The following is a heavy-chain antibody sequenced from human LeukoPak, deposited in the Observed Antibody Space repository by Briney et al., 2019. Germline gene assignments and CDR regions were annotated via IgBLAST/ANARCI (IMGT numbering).Heavy chain of an antibody. CDR1: GYTFTGYY. CDR2: INPNSGGT. CDR3: SRTVRYDFWSGYHLSY. D-gene: IGHD3-3*01. Sequence: GASVKVSCKASGYTFTGYYMHWVRQAPGQGLEWMGWINPNSGGTNYAQKFQGRVTMTRDTSISTAYMELSRLRSGDTAAYYCSRTVRYDFWSGYHLSYWGQGTLVTVSS. J-gene: IGHJ4*02. V-gene: IGHV1-2*02.